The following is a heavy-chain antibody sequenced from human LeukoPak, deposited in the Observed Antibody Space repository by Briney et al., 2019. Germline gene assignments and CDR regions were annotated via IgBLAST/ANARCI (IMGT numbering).Heavy chain of an antibody. Sequence: QPGGSLRLSCAASGFTFDDYAMHWVRQAPGKGLEWVSGISWNSGSIGYADSVKGRFTISRDNAKNSLYLQMNSLRAEDMALYYCARSGYDTYYFDYWGQGTLVTVSS. V-gene: IGHV3-9*03. CDR3: ARSGYDTYYFDY. CDR1: GFTFDDYA. D-gene: IGHD5-12*01. CDR2: ISWNSGSI. J-gene: IGHJ4*02.